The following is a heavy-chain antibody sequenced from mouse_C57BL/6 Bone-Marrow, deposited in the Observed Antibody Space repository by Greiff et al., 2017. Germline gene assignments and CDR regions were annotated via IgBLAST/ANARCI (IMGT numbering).Heavy chain of an antibody. CDR1: GYTFTSYW. J-gene: IGHJ4*01. CDR3: AMDYYGKPPYAMDY. Sequence: QVQLQQSGAELVKPGASVKVSCKASGYTFTSYWMHWVKQRPGQGLEWIGRIHPSDSDTNYNQKFKGKATLTVDKSSSTAYMQLSSLTSEDSAVYYCAMDYYGKPPYAMDYWGQGTSVTVSS. CDR2: IHPSDSDT. D-gene: IGHD2-1*01. V-gene: IGHV1-74*01.